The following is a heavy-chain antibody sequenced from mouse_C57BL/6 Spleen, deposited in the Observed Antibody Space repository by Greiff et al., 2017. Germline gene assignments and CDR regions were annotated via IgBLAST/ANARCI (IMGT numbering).Heavy chain of an antibody. CDR3: TRVPNWDGFAY. D-gene: IGHD4-1*01. Sequence: EVQRVESGEGLVKPGGSLKLSCAASGFTFSSYAMSWVRQTPEKRLEWVAYISSGGDYIYYADTVKGRFTISRDNARNTLYLQMSSLKSEDTAMYYCTRVPNWDGFAYWGQGTLVTVSA. CDR2: ISSGGDYI. CDR1: GFTFSSYA. J-gene: IGHJ3*01. V-gene: IGHV5-9-1*02.